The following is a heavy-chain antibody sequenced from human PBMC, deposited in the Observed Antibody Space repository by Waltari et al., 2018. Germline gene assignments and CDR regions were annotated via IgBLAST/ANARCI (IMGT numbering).Heavy chain of an antibody. Sequence: QVQLVQSGAEVKKPGASVKVSCKASGYTFTSYDIKWVRQATGQGLEWMGWMNPNRGNTGYAQKFQGRVTMTRNPSISTAYMELSSLRSEDTAVYYCARGGAAAGNNWFDPWGQGTLVTVSS. D-gene: IGHD6-13*01. J-gene: IGHJ5*02. CDR3: ARGGAAAGNNWFDP. CDR2: MNPNRGNT. V-gene: IGHV1-8*01. CDR1: GYTFTSYD.